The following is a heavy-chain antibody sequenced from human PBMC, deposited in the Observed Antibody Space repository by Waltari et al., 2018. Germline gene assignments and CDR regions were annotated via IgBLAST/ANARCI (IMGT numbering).Heavy chain of an antibody. CDR2: IYHSGST. CDR3: ARHKGVPTWDY. D-gene: IGHD2-2*01. Sequence: QVQLQESGPGLVKPSEPLSLTCTVSGYSISSGYYWGWIRQPPGKGLEWIGSIYHSGSTYYNPSLKSRVTISVDTSKNQFSLKLSSVTAADTAVYYCARHKGVPTWDYWGQGTLVTVSS. CDR1: GYSISSGYY. V-gene: IGHV4-38-2*02. J-gene: IGHJ4*02.